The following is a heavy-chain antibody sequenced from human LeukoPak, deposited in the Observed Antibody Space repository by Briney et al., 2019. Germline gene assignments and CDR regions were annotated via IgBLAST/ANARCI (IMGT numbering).Heavy chain of an antibody. Sequence: SETLSHTCTVSGGSISSGDYYWSWIRQPPGKGLEWIGYIYYSGSTYYNPSLKSRVTISVDTSKNQFSLKLSSVTAADTAVYYCAGFNYYYGMDVWGQGTTVTVSS. CDR1: GGSISSGDYY. CDR3: AGFNYYYGMDV. J-gene: IGHJ6*02. D-gene: IGHD3-10*01. CDR2: IYYSGST. V-gene: IGHV4-30-4*01.